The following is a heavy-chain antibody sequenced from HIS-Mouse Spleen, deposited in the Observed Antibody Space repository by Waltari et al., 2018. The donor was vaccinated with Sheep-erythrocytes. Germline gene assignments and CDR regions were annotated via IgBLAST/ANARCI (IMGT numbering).Heavy chain of an antibody. CDR1: GFTVSSNY. Sequence: EVQLVESGGGLIQPGGSLRLSCAASGFTVSSNYMSWVRQAPGMGWEWDSCSYSGGSTYYADSVKGRLTISSDNSKNTLYLQMNSLRAEDTAVYYCARGHPDYGDYDAFDIWGQGTMVTVSS. CDR3: ARGHPDYGDYDAFDI. V-gene: IGHV3-53*01. CDR2: SYSGGST. J-gene: IGHJ3*02. D-gene: IGHD4-17*01.